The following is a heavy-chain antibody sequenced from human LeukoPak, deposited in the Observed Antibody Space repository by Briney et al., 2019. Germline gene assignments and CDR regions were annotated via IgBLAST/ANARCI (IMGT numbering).Heavy chain of an antibody. Sequence: SETLSLTCTVSGGSIGTYYWNWIRQPPGKGLEWIGYIYSSGGTNYNPSLKSRVTISVDTSKNQFSLKLSSVTAADTAVYYCAGWAYGDRAFDYWGQGTLATVSS. CDR2: IYSSGGT. CDR3: AGWAYGDRAFDY. V-gene: IGHV4-4*09. D-gene: IGHD4-17*01. CDR1: GGSIGTYY. J-gene: IGHJ4*02.